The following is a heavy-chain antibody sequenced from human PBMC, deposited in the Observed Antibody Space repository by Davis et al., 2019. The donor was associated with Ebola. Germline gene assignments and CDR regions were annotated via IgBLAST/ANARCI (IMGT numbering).Heavy chain of an antibody. CDR1: GGSISSGGYY. D-gene: IGHD3-3*01. CDR2: IYYSGST. J-gene: IGHJ4*02. Sequence: PSETLPLTCTVSGGSISSGGYYWSWIRQHPGKGLEWIGYIYYSGSTYYNPSLKSRVTISVDTSKNQFSLKLSSVTAADTAVYYCAGTRTSFGVDSNYFDYWGQGTLVTVSS. V-gene: IGHV4-31*03. CDR3: AGTRTSFGVDSNYFDY.